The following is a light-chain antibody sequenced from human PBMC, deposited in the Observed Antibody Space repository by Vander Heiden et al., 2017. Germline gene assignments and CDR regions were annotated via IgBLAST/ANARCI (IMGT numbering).Light chain of an antibody. Sequence: EIVLTQSPGTLSLSPGERATLSCRASQTVSSSHLAWYQQKPGQAPRLLVYGASIRATGIPDRFSGSGSGTDFTLTISRLEPEDFAVFYCQQYGSSPRTFGQGTKLEIK. J-gene: IGKJ2*01. CDR1: QTVSSSH. V-gene: IGKV3-20*01. CDR2: GAS. CDR3: QQYGSSPRT.